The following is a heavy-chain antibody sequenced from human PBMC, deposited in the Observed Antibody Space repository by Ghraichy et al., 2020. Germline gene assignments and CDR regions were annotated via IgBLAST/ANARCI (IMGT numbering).Heavy chain of an antibody. J-gene: IGHJ4*02. D-gene: IGHD6-19*01. CDR1: GFTFSSYG. Sequence: GGSLRLSCAASGFTFSSYGMHWVRQAPGKGLEWVAVISYDGSNKYYADSVKGRFTISRDNSKNTLYLQMNSLRAEDTAVYYCAKSGQWLVLAEFDYWGQGTLVTVSS. CDR3: AKSGQWLVLAEFDY. V-gene: IGHV3-30*18. CDR2: ISYDGSNK.